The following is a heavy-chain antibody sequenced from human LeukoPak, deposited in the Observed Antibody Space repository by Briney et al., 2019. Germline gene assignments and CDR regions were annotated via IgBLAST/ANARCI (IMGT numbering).Heavy chain of an antibody. D-gene: IGHD4-17*01. Sequence: GGSLRLSCAASGFTFSSYSMNWVRQAPGKGLEWVSSISSSSSYIYYADSVKGRFTISRDNAKNSLYLQMNSLRAEDTAVYYCARDHGDYAGEFDYWGQGTLVTVSS. CDR2: ISSSSSYI. CDR1: GFTFSSYS. CDR3: ARDHGDYAGEFDY. V-gene: IGHV3-21*01. J-gene: IGHJ4*02.